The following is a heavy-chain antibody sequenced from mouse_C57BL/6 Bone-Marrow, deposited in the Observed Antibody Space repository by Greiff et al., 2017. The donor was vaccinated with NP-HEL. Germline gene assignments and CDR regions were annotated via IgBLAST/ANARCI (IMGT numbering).Heavy chain of an antibody. V-gene: IGHV3-6*01. CDR3: ARRRDYGNYYAMDY. CDR2: ISYDGSN. Sequence: EVQLQQSGPGLVKPSQSLSLTCSVTGYSITSGYYWNWIRQFPGNKLEWMGYISYDGSNNYNPSLKNRISITRDTSKNQFFLKLNSVTTEDTATYYCARRRDYGNYYAMDYWGQGTSVTVSS. J-gene: IGHJ4*01. CDR1: GYSITSGYY. D-gene: IGHD2-1*01.